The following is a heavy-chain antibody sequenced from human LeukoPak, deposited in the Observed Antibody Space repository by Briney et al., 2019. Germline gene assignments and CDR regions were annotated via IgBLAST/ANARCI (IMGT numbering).Heavy chain of an antibody. D-gene: IGHD3-10*01. CDR2: INPSGGST. J-gene: IGHJ4*02. V-gene: IGHV1-46*01. Sequence: GASVKVSCKASGHTFTSYYMNWVRQAPGQGLEWMGIINPSGGSTSYAQKFQGRVTMTRDTSTSTVYMELSSLRPEDTAVYYCARRVPYGSGSYYNPLAYWGQGTLVTVSS. CDR1: GHTFTSYY. CDR3: ARRVPYGSGSYYNPLAY.